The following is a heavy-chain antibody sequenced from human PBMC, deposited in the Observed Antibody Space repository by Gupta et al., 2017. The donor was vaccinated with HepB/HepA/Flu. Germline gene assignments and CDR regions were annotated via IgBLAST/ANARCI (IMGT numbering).Heavy chain of an antibody. J-gene: IGHJ4*02. CDR3: AKDLSRHMIVVVASFDY. D-gene: IGHD3-22*01. CDR2: ISGSGGST. V-gene: IGHV3-23*01. CDR1: GFTFSSYA. Sequence: EVQLLESGGGLVQPGGSLRLSCAASGFTFSSYAMSWVRQAPGKGLEWVSAISGSGGSTYYADSVKGRFTISRDNSKNTLYLQMNSLRAEDTAVYYCAKDLSRHMIVVVASFDYWGQGTLVTVSS.